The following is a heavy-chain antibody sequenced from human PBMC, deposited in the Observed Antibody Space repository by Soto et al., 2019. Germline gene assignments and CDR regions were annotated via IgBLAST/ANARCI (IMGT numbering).Heavy chain of an antibody. J-gene: IGHJ4*02. CDR1: GFTFSSYS. CDR2: ISSSSSTI. Sequence: EVQLVESGGGLVQPGGSLRLSWAASGFTFSSYSMNWVRQAPGKGLEWVSYISSSSSTIYYADSVKGRFTISRDNAKNSLYLQMSSLRDEDTAVYYCARDAGYSYGPFDYWGQGTLVTVSS. D-gene: IGHD5-18*01. CDR3: ARDAGYSYGPFDY. V-gene: IGHV3-48*02.